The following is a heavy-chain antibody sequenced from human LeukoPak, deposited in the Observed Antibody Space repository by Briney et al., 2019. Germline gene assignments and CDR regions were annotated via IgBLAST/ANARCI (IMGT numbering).Heavy chain of an antibody. CDR2: ISSAGSTK. V-gene: IGHV3-30*18. Sequence: GRSLRLSCAASGFTFSSYDIHWVRQAPGKGLEWVALISSAGSTKSYADSVKGRFTISRDNSKNTLYLQMNSLRAEDTAVYYCAKVTYGSGTYGAFDYWGQGTLVTVSS. CDR1: GFTFSSYD. D-gene: IGHD3-10*01. CDR3: AKVTYGSGTYGAFDY. J-gene: IGHJ4*02.